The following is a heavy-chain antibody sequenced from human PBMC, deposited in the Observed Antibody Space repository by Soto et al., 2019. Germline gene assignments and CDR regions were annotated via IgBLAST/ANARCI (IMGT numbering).Heavy chain of an antibody. V-gene: IGHV3-43*01. CDR3: AKGDNDIVVVVAASAGAFDI. CDR2: ISWDGGST. D-gene: IGHD2-15*01. Sequence: GGSLRLSCAASGFTFDDYTMHWVRQAPGKGLEWVSLISWDGGSTYYADSVKGRFTISRDNSKNSLYLQMNSLRTEDTALYYCAKGDNDIVVVVAASAGAFDIWGQGTMVTVSS. CDR1: GFTFDDYT. J-gene: IGHJ3*02.